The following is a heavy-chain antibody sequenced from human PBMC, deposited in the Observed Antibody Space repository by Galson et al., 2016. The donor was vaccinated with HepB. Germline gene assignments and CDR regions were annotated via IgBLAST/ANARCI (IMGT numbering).Heavy chain of an antibody. D-gene: IGHD5-24*01. CDR2: ISGSGGST. CDR3: AKGEGPYNYGYGMDV. V-gene: IGHV3-23*01. J-gene: IGHJ6*02. Sequence: SLRLSCAASGFTFSSYAMTWVRQAPGKGLEWVSGISGSGGSTNYADSVKGRFTISRDNSKNTVNLQMSSLRGEDTAVYYCAKGEGPYNYGYGMDVWGQGTTVTVTS. CDR1: GFTFSSYA.